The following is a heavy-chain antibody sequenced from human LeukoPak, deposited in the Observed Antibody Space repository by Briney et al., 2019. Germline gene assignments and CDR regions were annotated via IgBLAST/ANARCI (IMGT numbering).Heavy chain of an antibody. D-gene: IGHD3-10*01. CDR3: ASFPDTMGYDAFDI. CDR1: GGTFSSYA. Sequence: SVKVSCKASGGTFSSYAISWVRQAPGQGLEWMGGIIPIFGTANYAQKFQGRVTITADESTSTAYMELSSLRSEDTAVYYCASFPDTMGYDAFDIWGQGAMVTVSS. CDR2: IIPIFGTA. J-gene: IGHJ3*02. V-gene: IGHV1-69*13.